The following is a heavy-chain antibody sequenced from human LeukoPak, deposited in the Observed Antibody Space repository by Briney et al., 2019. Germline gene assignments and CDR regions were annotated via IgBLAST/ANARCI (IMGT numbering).Heavy chain of an antibody. CDR2: TYYRSKWFN. Sequence: SQTLSLTCAISGDTVSNNIAAWDWIRQSPSRGLEWLGRTYYRSKWFNDYAVSVKSRVTINPDTSKSRFSLQLNSVTPEDTALYYCVRDIGGAFDIWGQGTMVTVSS. D-gene: IGHD4-23*01. CDR1: GDTVSNNIAA. CDR3: VRDIGGAFDI. V-gene: IGHV6-1*01. J-gene: IGHJ3*02.